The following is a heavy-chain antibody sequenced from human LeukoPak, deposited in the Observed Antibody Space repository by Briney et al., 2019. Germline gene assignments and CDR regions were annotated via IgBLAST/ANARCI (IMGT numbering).Heavy chain of an antibody. Sequence: SETLSLTCSVSGGSISSFYWNWILQPPGKGLEWIGYMSNSGSTNYNPSLKSRLTISVDTPKNHLSLRLSSVTAADTAVYYCARGNYDDSYAYGGDFDSWGQGTLVTVSS. CDR3: ARGNYDDSYAYGGDFDS. D-gene: IGHD3-16*01. CDR1: GGSISSFY. CDR2: MSNSGST. J-gene: IGHJ4*02. V-gene: IGHV4-59*01.